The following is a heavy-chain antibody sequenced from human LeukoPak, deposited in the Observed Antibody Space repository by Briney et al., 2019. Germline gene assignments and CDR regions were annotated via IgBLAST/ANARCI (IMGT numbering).Heavy chain of an antibody. Sequence: GGSLRLSCATSGFTFSNYGMHWVRQAPGKGLEWVAIISYDGSNKYHADSVKGRFTISRDNSKKTLYLQMNSLGAEDTAVYYCAKQWPWENFYYGMNVWGQGTTVTVSS. V-gene: IGHV3-30*18. J-gene: IGHJ6*02. CDR2: ISYDGSNK. D-gene: IGHD6-19*01. CDR3: AKQWPWENFYYGMNV. CDR1: GFTFSNYG.